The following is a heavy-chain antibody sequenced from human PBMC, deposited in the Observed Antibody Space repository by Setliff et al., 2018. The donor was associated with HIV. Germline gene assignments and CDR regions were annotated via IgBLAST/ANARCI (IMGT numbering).Heavy chain of an antibody. V-gene: IGHV5-51*01. D-gene: IGHD2-21*02. CDR1: GYDFNTYW. J-gene: IGHJ4*02. CDR2: VYPGDSDT. CDR3: STDFSYGDCPLY. Sequence: GESLKISCKASGYDFNTYWIGWVRQRPGKGLEWMGIVYPGDSDTRYTPSFQGQVTISAVKSISTAYLQWSSLRSEDTAIYYCSTDFSYGDCPLYWGQGTLVTVSS.